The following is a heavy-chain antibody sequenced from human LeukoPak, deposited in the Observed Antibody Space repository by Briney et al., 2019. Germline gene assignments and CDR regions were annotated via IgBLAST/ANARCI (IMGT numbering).Heavy chain of an antibody. CDR3: AGGNFGYWFDP. J-gene: IGHJ5*02. D-gene: IGHD4-23*01. V-gene: IGHV3-21*01. Sequence: GGSLRLSCVASGFTFRSYSMNWVRQAPGKGLEWVSSITSSSNYIYYADSVKGRFTTSRDNAKNSLYLQMNSLRAEDTAVYYCAGGNFGYWFDPWGQGTLVTVSS. CDR1: GFTFRSYS. CDR2: ITSSSNYI.